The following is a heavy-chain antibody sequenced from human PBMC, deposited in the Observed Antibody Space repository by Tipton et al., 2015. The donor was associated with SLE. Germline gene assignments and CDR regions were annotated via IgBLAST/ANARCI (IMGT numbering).Heavy chain of an antibody. CDR3: ARTLDALDI. Sequence: LRLSCVAPGFSFSSHAVNWARQAPGKGLEWIGRAYTTGSPYYNPSLESRVAISMDTSKNQFSLKLTAVTAADTAVYYCARTLDALDIWGQGTMVTVSS. V-gene: IGHV4-4*07. CDR1: GFSFSSHA. CDR2: AYTTGSP. J-gene: IGHJ3*02.